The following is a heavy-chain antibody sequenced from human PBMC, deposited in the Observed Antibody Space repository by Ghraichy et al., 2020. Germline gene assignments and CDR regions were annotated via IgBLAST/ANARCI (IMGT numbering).Heavy chain of an antibody. D-gene: IGHD3-16*02. CDR3: AHTTYYYYVWGSYRSSPFDY. V-gene: IGHV2-5*02. Sequence: SGPTLVKPTQTLTLTCTFSGFSLSTSGVGVGWIRQPPGKALEWLALIYWDDDKRYSPSLKSRLTITKDTSKNQVVLTMTNMDPVDTATYYCAHTTYYYYVWGSYRSSPFDYWGQGTLVTVSS. CDR2: IYWDDDK. J-gene: IGHJ4*02. CDR1: GFSLSTSGVG.